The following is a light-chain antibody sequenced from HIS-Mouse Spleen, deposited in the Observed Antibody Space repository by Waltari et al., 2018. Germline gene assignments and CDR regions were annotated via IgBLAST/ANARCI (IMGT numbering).Light chain of an antibody. Sequence: SYELTQPPSVSVSPGQTARITCSGAALPNKYWYQQKSGQAPVLVIYEDSKRPSGIPERFSGSSSGTMATLTISGAQVEDEADYYCYSTDSSGNHRVFGGGTKLTVL. CDR1: ALPNKY. J-gene: IGLJ2*01. V-gene: IGLV3-10*01. CDR2: EDS. CDR3: YSTDSSGNHRV.